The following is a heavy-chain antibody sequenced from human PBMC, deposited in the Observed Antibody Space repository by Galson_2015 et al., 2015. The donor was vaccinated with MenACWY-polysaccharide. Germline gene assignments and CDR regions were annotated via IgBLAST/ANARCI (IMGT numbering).Heavy chain of an antibody. CDR2: ISAYNGNT. J-gene: IGHJ6*02. Sequence: SVKVSCKASSYTFTSYGISWVRQAPGQGLEWMGWISAYNGNTNYAQKPQGRVTMTTDTSTSTAYMELRSLRSDDTAVYYCARDDLYYDFWSGPRAYYYYGMDVWGQGTTVTVSS. CDR1: SYTFTSYG. CDR3: ARDDLYYDFWSGPRAYYYYGMDV. V-gene: IGHV1-18*01. D-gene: IGHD3-3*01.